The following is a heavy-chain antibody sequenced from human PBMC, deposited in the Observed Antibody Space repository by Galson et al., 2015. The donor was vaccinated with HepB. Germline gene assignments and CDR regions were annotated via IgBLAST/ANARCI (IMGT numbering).Heavy chain of an antibody. J-gene: IGHJ6*02. CDR2: IWYDGSNK. Sequence: SLRLSCAASGFSFSTYGMHRVRQAPGKGLEWVAVIWYDGSNKFYGDSVKGRFTISRDNSKNTLFLQMNSLRVEDTAVYYCARDVRIAATGTTQPWGMDVWGQGTTVTVSS. D-gene: IGHD6-13*01. CDR1: GFSFSTYG. V-gene: IGHV3-33*01. CDR3: ARDVRIAATGTTQPWGMDV.